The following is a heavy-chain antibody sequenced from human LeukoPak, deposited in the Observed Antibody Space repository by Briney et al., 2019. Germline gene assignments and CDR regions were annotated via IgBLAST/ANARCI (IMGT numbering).Heavy chain of an antibody. D-gene: IGHD3-22*01. CDR2: IKSKTDDGTT. CDR3: TAVPHDSAV. V-gene: IGHV3-15*01. CDR1: KFAFNNAW. J-gene: IGHJ4*02. Sequence: GGSLRLSCAASKFAFNNAWMSWFPQAPGKGLEWVGHIKSKTDDGTTDYDAPVKGRFTISRDDSKDRLYLQMNSLKTEDTAVYYCTAVPHDSAVWGQGTLVTVSS.